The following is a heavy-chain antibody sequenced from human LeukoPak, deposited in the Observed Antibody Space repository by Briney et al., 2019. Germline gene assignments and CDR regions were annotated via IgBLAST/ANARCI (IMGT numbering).Heavy chain of an antibody. V-gene: IGHV1-2*02. CDR2: INPNTGGT. D-gene: IGHD3-22*01. CDR1: GYTFTGYY. CDR3: ARGVGSSGYYYEWVWDY. J-gene: IGHJ4*02. Sequence: ASVKVSCKASGYTFTGYYIHWVRQAPGQGLEWMGWINPNTGGTNSAQKFQGRVTMTTDTSISTAYMELSRLRSDDTAVYYCARGVGSSGYYYEWVWDYWGQGTLVTVSS.